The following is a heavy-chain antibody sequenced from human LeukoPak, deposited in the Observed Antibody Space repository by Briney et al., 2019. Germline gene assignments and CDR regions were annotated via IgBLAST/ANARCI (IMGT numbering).Heavy chain of an antibody. CDR2: ISYDGSNK. Sequence: GRSLRLSCAASGCTFSSYAMHWVRQAPGKGLEWVAVISYDGSNKYYADSVKGRFTISRDNSKNTLYLQMNSLRAEDTAVYYCAREARGYSGYDSSYYFDYWGQGTLVTVSS. V-gene: IGHV3-30*04. CDR1: GCTFSSYA. J-gene: IGHJ4*02. CDR3: AREARGYSGYDSSYYFDY. D-gene: IGHD5-12*01.